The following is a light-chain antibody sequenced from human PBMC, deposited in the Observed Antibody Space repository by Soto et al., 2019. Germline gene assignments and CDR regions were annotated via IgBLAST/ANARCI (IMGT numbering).Light chain of an antibody. CDR2: DAS. V-gene: IGKV1-5*01. CDR3: QQFNSYPWT. Sequence: IQMTQSPSTLSASVGDRVTITCRASQSISDWLAWYQQKPGVAPKLLIYDASSLKSGVPSRFSGSGSGTEFTLTISSLQPDDFATYYCQQFNSYPWTFGQGTKVDIK. J-gene: IGKJ1*01. CDR1: QSISDW.